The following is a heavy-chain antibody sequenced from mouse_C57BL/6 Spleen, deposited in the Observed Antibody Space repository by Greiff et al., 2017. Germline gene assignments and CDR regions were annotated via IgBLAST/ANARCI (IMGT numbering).Heavy chain of an antibody. CDR2: IDPSDSYT. Sequence: QVQLQQPGAELVMPGASVKLSCKASGYTFTSYWMHWVKQRPGQGLEWIGEIDPSDSYTNYNQKFKGKSTLTVDKSSSTAYMQLSSLTSEDSAVYYCARNKSTTVVEDYFDYWGQGTTLTVSS. V-gene: IGHV1-69*01. D-gene: IGHD1-1*01. CDR1: GYTFTSYW. CDR3: ARNKSTTVVEDYFDY. J-gene: IGHJ2*01.